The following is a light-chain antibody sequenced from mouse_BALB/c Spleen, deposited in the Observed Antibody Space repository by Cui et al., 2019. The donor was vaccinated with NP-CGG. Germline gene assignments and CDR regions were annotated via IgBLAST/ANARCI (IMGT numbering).Light chain of an antibody. V-gene: IGLV1*01. J-gene: IGLJ1*01. CDR1: TGAVTTSNY. CDR3: ALWYSNHWV. CDR2: GTN. Sequence: QAVVTQESAPTTSPGETVTLTCRSSTGAVTTSNYANWVQEKSDHLFTGLIGGTNNRVPGVPARFSGPLIGDKAALTITGAQTEDEAIYFCALWYSNHWVFGGGTKLTVL.